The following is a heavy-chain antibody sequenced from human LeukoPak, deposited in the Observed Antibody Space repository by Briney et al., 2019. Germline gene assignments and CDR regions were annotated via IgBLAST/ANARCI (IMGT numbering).Heavy chain of an antibody. V-gene: IGHV4-59*01. CDR2: IYYSGST. J-gene: IGHJ4*02. CDR1: GGSISSYY. Sequence: SETLSLTCTVSGGSISSYYWSRIRQPPGKGLEWIGYIYYSGSTNYNPSLKSRVTISVDTSKNQFSLKLSSVTAADTAVYYCARDREYSSSWSGSYFDYWGQGTLVTVSS. D-gene: IGHD6-13*01. CDR3: ARDREYSSSWSGSYFDY.